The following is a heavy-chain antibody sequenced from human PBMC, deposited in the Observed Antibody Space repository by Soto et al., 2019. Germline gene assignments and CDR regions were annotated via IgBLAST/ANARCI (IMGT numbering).Heavy chain of an antibody. CDR3: ARDSRLDKRGTNWFDP. Sequence: QVQLVQSGAEVKKPGASVKVSCKASGYTFTSYYMHWVRQAPGQGLEWMGIINPSGGSTSYAQKFQGRVTMTRDTSTSTVYMELSSMRSEDTAVYYCARDSRLDKRGTNWFDPWGQGTLVTVSS. CDR2: INPSGGST. CDR1: GYTFTSYY. J-gene: IGHJ5*02. V-gene: IGHV1-46*01. D-gene: IGHD1-1*01.